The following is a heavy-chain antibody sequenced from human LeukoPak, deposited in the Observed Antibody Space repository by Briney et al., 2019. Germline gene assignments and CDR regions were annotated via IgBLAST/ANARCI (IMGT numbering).Heavy chain of an antibody. J-gene: IGHJ4*02. CDR3: ARGSTNPYSRGWCHLDY. CDR2: ISSTSSSI. D-gene: IGHD6-19*01. V-gene: IGHV3-21*01. Sequence: PGGSLRLSCAASGFAFSTYRMNWVGQAPGKGLEWVSSISSTSSSIYYADSMKGRFTISRDNAKNSLYLQMNSLRAEDTAMYYCARGSTNPYSRGWCHLDYWGQGTLVTVSS. CDR1: GFAFSTYR.